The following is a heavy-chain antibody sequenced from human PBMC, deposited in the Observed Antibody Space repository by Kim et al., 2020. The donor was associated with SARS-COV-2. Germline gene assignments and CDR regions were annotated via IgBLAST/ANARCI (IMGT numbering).Heavy chain of an antibody. D-gene: IGHD1-1*01. CDR1: GGSISSSSYY. J-gene: IGHJ4*02. CDR3: ARLAPNKYNWNDSGFDY. Sequence: SETLSLTCTVSGGSISSSSYYWGWIRQPPGKGLEWIGSIYYSGSTYYNPSLKSRVTISVDTSKNQFSLKLSSVTAADTAVYYCARLAPNKYNWNDSGFDYWGQGTLVTVSS. CDR2: IYYSGST. V-gene: IGHV4-39*01.